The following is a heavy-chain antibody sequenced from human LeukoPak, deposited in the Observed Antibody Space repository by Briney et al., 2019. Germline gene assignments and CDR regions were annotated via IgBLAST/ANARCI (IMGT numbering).Heavy chain of an antibody. J-gene: IGHJ5*02. CDR2: ISSSGNTI. Sequence: GGSLRLSCAASGFTFSSYELNWVRQAPGKGLEWVSYISSSGNTIYYADSVKGRFTISRGNAKNSLFLQMNSLRAEDTAVYYCARSSWDSSGYVKCFDPWGQGTLVTVSS. V-gene: IGHV3-48*03. D-gene: IGHD3-22*01. CDR3: ARSSWDSSGYVKCFDP. CDR1: GFTFSSYE.